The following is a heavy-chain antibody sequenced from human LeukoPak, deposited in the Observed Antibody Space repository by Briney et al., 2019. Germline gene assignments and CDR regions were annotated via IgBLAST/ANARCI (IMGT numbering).Heavy chain of an antibody. CDR1: GGPISSYY. Sequence: PSETLSLTCTVSGGPISSYYWSWIRQPAGKGLEWIGRIYTSGSTNYNPSLKSRVTMSVDTSKNQFSLKLSSVTAADTAVYYCARVGTDFWSGYTPYFDYWGQGTLVTVSP. CDR2: IYTSGST. V-gene: IGHV4-4*07. CDR3: ARVGTDFWSGYTPYFDY. J-gene: IGHJ4*02. D-gene: IGHD3-3*01.